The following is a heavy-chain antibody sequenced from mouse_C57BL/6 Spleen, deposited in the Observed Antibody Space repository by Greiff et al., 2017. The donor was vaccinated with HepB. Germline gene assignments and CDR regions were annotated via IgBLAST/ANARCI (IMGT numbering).Heavy chain of an antibody. CDR3: ARRYDYDYWYFDV. CDR2: IYPRSGNT. Sequence: VQLQQSGAELARPGASVKLSCKASGYTFTSYGISWVKQRTGQGLEWIGEIYPRSGNTYYNEKFKGKATLTADKSSSTAYMELRSLTSEDSAVYFCARRYDYDYWYFDVWGTGTTVTVSS. CDR1: GYTFTSYG. V-gene: IGHV1-81*01. D-gene: IGHD2-4*01. J-gene: IGHJ1*03.